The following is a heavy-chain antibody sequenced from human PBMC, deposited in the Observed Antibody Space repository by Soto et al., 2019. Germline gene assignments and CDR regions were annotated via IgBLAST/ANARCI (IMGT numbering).Heavy chain of an antibody. CDR1: GYSFTSYW. D-gene: IGHD4-17*01. Sequence: GESLKISCKGSGYSFTSYWIGWVRQMPGKGLEWMGIIYPGDSDTRYSPSFQGQVTISADKSISTGYLQWSSLKASHTAMYYCARRSHGDYVGVSMQDLAIYGMDVSGQGTTVTVCS. CDR3: ARRSHGDYVGVSMQDLAIYGMDV. CDR2: IYPGDSDT. V-gene: IGHV5-51*01. J-gene: IGHJ6*02.